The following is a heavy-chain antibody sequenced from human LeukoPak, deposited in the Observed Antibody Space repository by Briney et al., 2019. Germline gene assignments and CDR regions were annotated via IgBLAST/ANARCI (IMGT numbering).Heavy chain of an antibody. CDR2: IIPIFGTA. J-gene: IGHJ4*02. CDR3: ARVVGEDSYSSSWYFDY. D-gene: IGHD6-6*01. Sequence: VASVTVSCKASGGTFSSYAISWVRQAPGQGLEWMGGIIPIFGTANYAQKFQGRVTITADESTSTAYMELSSLRSEDTAVHYCARVVGEDSYSSSWYFDYWGQGTLVTVSS. V-gene: IGHV1-69*01. CDR1: GGTFSSYA.